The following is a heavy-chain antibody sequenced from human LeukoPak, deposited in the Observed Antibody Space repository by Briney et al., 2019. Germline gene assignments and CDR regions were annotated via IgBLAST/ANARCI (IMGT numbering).Heavy chain of an antibody. V-gene: IGHV3-48*03. Sequence: GGSLRLSCAASGFTFSSYEMNWVRQAPGKGLEWVSYISSSGSTIYYADSVKGRFTISRDNAKNSLYLQMNSLRAEDTAIYYCARDHYGGLDYWGQGTLVTVSS. D-gene: IGHD3-10*01. CDR2: ISSSGSTI. CDR3: ARDHYGGLDY. CDR1: GFTFSSYE. J-gene: IGHJ4*02.